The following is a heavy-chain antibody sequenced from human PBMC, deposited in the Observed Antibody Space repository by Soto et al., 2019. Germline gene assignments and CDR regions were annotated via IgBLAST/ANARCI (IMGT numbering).Heavy chain of an antibody. D-gene: IGHD3-3*01. CDR3: ARESGSNYDFWSGSPEYYYYYYYMDV. CDR2: XKXDGSEK. CDR1: XFTFSSYW. V-gene: IGHV3-7*01. Sequence: GGSLSLSCAASXFTFSSYWMSWVRQATGKGLERVANXKXDGSEKYYVDSVKGRFTISRDNAKNSLYLQMNSLRAEDTAVYYCARESGSNYDFWSGSPEYYYYYYYMDVWGKGTTVTVSS. J-gene: IGHJ6*03.